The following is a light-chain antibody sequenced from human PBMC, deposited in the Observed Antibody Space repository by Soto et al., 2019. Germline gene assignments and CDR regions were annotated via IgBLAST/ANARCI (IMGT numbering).Light chain of an antibody. Sequence: QCVRTQPPSVSGAAGQGGTISCTGSSSNIGSTYDVQWYQQLPGTAPKLLIHGNTNRPSGVPDRFSGSKSGTSASLAITGLQADDEADYSCQSYDDSLSFHYASGPGTKFPVL. V-gene: IGLV1-40*01. CDR2: GNT. J-gene: IGLJ1*01. CDR1: SSNIGSTYD. CDR3: QSYDDSLSFHYA.